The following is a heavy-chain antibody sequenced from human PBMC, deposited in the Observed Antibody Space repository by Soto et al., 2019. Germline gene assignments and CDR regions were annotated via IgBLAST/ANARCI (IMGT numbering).Heavy chain of an antibody. V-gene: IGHV3-30*04. CDR1: GFTFSSYA. CDR3: AKGRYFDLGWFDS. CDR2: MSYDGSKE. D-gene: IGHD3-9*01. Sequence: HPGGSLRLSCSASGFTFSSYAMHWVRQAPGKGLEWVAAMSYDGSKEYTADVVKGRFTISRNNSKNTLYLQMNGLRVDDTATYYCAKGRYFDLGWFDSWGQGTLVTVSS. J-gene: IGHJ5*01.